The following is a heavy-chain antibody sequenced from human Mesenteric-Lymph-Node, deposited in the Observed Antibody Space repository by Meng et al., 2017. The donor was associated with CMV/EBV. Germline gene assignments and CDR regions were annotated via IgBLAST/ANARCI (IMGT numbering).Heavy chain of an antibody. V-gene: IGHV1-18*04. Sequence: ASVKVSCKTSGNTFIGNNIHWVRQAPGQGLEWMGWISAYNGNTDYEQKFQGRVTMTTDTSTNTVNMELRSLTSDDTAVYYCARVRYHESSGWFDSWGQGTLVTVSS. J-gene: IGHJ5*01. D-gene: IGHD3-22*01. CDR2: ISAYNGNT. CDR3: ARVRYHESSGWFDS. CDR1: GNTFIGNN.